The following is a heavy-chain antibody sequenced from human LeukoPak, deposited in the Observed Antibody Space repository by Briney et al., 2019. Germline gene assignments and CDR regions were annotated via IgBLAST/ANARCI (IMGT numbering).Heavy chain of an antibody. CDR1: GGSFSGYY. V-gene: IGHV4-34*01. CDR2: INHSGST. Sequence: PSETLSLTCAVYGGSFSGYYWSWIRQPPGKGLEWIGEINHSGSTNYNPSLKSRVTISVDTSKNQFSLKLSSVTAADTAVYYCASGLGYCNGGSCLDYWGQGTLVTVSS. D-gene: IGHD2-15*01. J-gene: IGHJ4*02. CDR3: ASGLGYCNGGSCLDY.